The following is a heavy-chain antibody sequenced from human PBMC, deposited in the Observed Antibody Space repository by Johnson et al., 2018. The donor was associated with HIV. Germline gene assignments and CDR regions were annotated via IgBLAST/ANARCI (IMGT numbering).Heavy chain of an antibody. Sequence: VQLVESGGGLIQPGGSLRVSCAASGFSVSGNYMSWVRQAPGKGLVWVSRINSDGSSTIYADSVKGRFTISRDNAKNTLYLQMNSLRAEDTAVYYCARAWSLGAFDIWGQGTMVTVSS. D-gene: IGHD2-15*01. V-gene: IGHV3-74*02. CDR2: INSDGSST. J-gene: IGHJ3*02. CDR1: GFSVSGNY. CDR3: ARAWSLGAFDI.